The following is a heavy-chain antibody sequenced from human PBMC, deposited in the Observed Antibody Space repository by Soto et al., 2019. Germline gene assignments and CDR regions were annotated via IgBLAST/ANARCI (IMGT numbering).Heavy chain of an antibody. J-gene: IGHJ6*03. Sequence: PGGSLRLSCAASGFTFSSYWMSWVRQAPGKGLEWVANIKQDGSEKYYVDSVKGRFTISRDNAKNSLYLQMNSLRAEDTAVYYCARRPYFVAVAGTTSYYYYYMDVWGKGTTVTVSS. CDR3: ARRPYFVAVAGTTSYYYYYMDV. D-gene: IGHD6-19*01. CDR1: GFTFSSYW. CDR2: IKQDGSEK. V-gene: IGHV3-7*01.